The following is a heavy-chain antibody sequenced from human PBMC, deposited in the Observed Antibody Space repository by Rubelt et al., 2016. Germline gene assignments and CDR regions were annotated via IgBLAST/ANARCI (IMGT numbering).Heavy chain of an antibody. CDR3: ATQGYCSSTSCYGAY. D-gene: IGHD2-2*01. V-gene: IGHV3-48*02. J-gene: IGHJ4*02. Sequence: EVQLVDSGGGLVQPGGSLRLSCAASGFTFISYSLNCVRQAPGKGLEWVSYISSSSSTIYYAASVKGRFTSARDNAKNSLYLQMNSLRDEDTAVYYCATQGYCSSTSCYGAYWGQGTLVTVSS. CDR2: ISSSSSTI. CDR1: GFTFISYS.